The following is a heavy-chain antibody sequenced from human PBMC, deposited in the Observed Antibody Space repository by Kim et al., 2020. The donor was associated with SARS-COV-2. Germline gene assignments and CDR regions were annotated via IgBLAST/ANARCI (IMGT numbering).Heavy chain of an antibody. D-gene: IGHD3-10*01. CDR3: AKDDGEDYLSYYGMDV. CDR2: ISWDGGST. V-gene: IGHV3-43*01. CDR1: GFTFDDYT. Sequence: GGSLRLSCAASGFTFDDYTMHWVRQAPGKGLEWVSLISWDGGSTYYADSVKGRFTISRDNSKNSLYLQMNSLRTEDTALYYCAKDDGEDYLSYYGMDVWGQGTTVTVSS. J-gene: IGHJ6*02.